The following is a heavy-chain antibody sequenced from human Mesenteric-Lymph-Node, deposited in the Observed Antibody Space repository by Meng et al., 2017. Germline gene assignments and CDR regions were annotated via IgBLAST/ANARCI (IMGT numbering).Heavy chain of an antibody. CDR1: GFTFSSYA. CDR3: ARNSIAAAGYYFDY. D-gene: IGHD6-13*01. J-gene: IGHJ4*02. Sequence: GESLKISCAASGFTFSSYAMSWVRQAPGKGLEWVSAISGSGGSTYYADSVKGRFTISRDNSKNTLYLQMNSLRAEDTAVYYCARNSIAAAGYYFDYWGQGTLVTVSS. CDR2: ISGSGGST. V-gene: IGHV3-23*01.